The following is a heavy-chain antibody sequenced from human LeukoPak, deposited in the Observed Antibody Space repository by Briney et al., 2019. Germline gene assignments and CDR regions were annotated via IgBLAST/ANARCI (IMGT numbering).Heavy chain of an antibody. CDR1: GYTFTGYY. Sequence: ASAKVSCKASGYTFTGYYMHWVRQAPGQGLEWMGWINPNSGGTNYAQKFKGRVTMTRDTSISTAYMELSRLRSDDTAVYYCARQSDIVVVVAAFDPWGQGTLVTVSS. CDR3: ARQSDIVVVVAAFDP. D-gene: IGHD2-15*01. CDR2: INPNSGGT. V-gene: IGHV1-2*02. J-gene: IGHJ5*02.